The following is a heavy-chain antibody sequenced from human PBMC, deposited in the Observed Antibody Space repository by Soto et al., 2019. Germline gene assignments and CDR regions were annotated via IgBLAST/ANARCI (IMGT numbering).Heavy chain of an antibody. D-gene: IGHD3-10*01. CDR3: ATIRVARRGANYYYHGMGV. V-gene: IGHV5-51*03. J-gene: IGHJ6*02. CDR2: IYPGDSDT. CDR1: GDSFTSYW. Sequence: EVQLVQSGAEVKKPGESLKISCKASGDSFTSYWVGWVRQMPGKGLEWMGIIYPGDSDTRYSPSFQGQVTISVDKSISTAYLQWSSLKASDSAIYYCATIRVARRGANYYYHGMGVWGQGTTVTVSS.